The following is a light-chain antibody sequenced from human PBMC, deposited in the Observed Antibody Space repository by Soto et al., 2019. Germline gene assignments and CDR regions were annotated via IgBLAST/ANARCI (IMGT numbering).Light chain of an antibody. J-gene: IGKJ5*01. V-gene: IGKV3-11*01. CDR1: ESVRTS. CDR3: QQHNNWPA. CDR2: GAS. Sequence: ETVLTQSPGTLSLSPGERATLSCRASESVRTSLAWYQQKPGQAPSLLIYGASKRATGIPARFSGSGSGTDFTLTISSLEPEDFAVYFCQQHNNWPAFGQGTRLEI.